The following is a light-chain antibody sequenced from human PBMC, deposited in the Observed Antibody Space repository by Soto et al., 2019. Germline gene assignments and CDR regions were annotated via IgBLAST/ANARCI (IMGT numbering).Light chain of an antibody. V-gene: IGLV1-44*01. CDR2: SNN. J-gene: IGLJ2*01. CDR1: SXXIGSNT. Sequence: QSVLTQPPSASGXXXXRVXXXXXGXSXXIGSNTVNWYQQLPGTAPKLLIYSNNQRPSGVPDRFSGSKSGTSASLAISGLQSEDEADYYCAAWDDSLNGVVFGGGTQLTVL. CDR3: AAWDDSLNGVV.